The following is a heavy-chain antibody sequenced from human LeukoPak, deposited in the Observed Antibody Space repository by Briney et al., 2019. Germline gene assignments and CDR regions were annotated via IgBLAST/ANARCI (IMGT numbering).Heavy chain of an antibody. CDR2: IKQDGSEK. CDR1: GFTFSSYS. J-gene: IGHJ4*02. V-gene: IGHV3-7*01. CDR3: ARDRGFDY. D-gene: IGHD3-10*01. Sequence: PGGSLRLSCAVSGFTFSSYSMNWVRQAPGKGLEWVANIKQDGSEKYYVDSVKGRFTISRDNAKNSLYLQMNSLRAEDTAVYYCARDRGFDYWGQGTLVTVSS.